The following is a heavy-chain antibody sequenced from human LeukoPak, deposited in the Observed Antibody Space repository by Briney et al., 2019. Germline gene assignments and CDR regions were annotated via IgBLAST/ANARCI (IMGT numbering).Heavy chain of an antibody. CDR3: AKDSYSSSSFDY. Sequence: PGRSLRLSCAASGFTFSSYGMHWVRQAPGKGLEWVAVISYDGSNKYYADSVKGRFTISRDNSKNTLYLQMNSLRAEDTAVYYCAKDSYSSSSFDYWGQGTLVTVSS. J-gene: IGHJ4*02. CDR2: ISYDGSNK. CDR1: GFTFSSYG. V-gene: IGHV3-30*18. D-gene: IGHD6-6*01.